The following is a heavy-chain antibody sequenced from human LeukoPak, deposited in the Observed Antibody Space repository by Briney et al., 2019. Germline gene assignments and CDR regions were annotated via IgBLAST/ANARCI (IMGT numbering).Heavy chain of an antibody. Sequence: GASVRVSCKASGYTFTSYDINWVRQATGQGLEWMGWMNPNSGDTGYPQKFQGRVTMTRDTSITTAYMELSSLRSDDTAVYYCARGGWWELQDAFDIWGQGTMVTVSS. CDR3: ARGGWWELQDAFDI. CDR2: MNPNSGDT. V-gene: IGHV1-8*01. CDR1: GYTFTSYD. D-gene: IGHD1-26*01. J-gene: IGHJ3*02.